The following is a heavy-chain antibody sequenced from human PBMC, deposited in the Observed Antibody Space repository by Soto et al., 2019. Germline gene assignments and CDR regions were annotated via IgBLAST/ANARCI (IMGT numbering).Heavy chain of an antibody. J-gene: IGHJ5*02. CDR1: GGSISSSSYY. V-gene: IGHV4-39*01. D-gene: IGHD1-26*01. CDR2: IYYSGST. CDR3: AKHVGATNSDWFDP. Sequence: SETLSLTCTVSGGSISSSSYYWGWIRQPPGKGLEWIGSIYYSGSTYYNPSLKSRVTISVDTSKNQFSLKLSSVTAADTAVYYCAKHVGATNSDWFDPWGQGTLVTVS.